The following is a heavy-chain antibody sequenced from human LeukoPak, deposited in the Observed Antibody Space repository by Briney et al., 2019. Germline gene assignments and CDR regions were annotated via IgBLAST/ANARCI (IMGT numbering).Heavy chain of an antibody. D-gene: IGHD3-22*01. CDR1: GFTFSGSA. CDR3: TSRGDSSGYSYPFDY. J-gene: IGHJ4*02. Sequence: GGSMRLSCAASGFTFSGSAMHWVRQASGKGLEWVGRIRRKANSYATAYAASVKGRFTLSRDDSKNTAYLQMDSLKTEDTAVYYCTSRGDSSGYSYPFDYWGQGTLVTVSS. V-gene: IGHV3-73*01. CDR2: IRRKANSYAT.